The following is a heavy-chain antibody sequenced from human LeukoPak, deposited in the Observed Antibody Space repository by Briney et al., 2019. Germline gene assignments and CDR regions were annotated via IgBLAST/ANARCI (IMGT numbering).Heavy chain of an antibody. CDR1: GGSISSSSYY. CDR2: IYYSGGT. V-gene: IGHV4-39*01. D-gene: IGHD4-11*01. CDR3: ATLTTDLSEYFQH. Sequence: SETLSLTCTVSGGSISSSSYYWGWIRQPPGKGLEWIGSIYYSGGTYYNPSLKSRVTISVDTSKNQFSLKLSSVTAADTAVYYCATLTTDLSEYFQHWGQGTLVTVSS. J-gene: IGHJ1*01.